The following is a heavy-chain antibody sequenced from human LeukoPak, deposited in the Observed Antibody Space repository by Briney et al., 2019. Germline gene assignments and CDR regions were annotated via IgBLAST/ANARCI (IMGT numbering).Heavy chain of an antibody. CDR1: GYTFTNFE. CDR2: MRPNSGET. V-gene: IGHV1-8*02. D-gene: IGHD2-15*01. CDR3: ARGYCSGGGCYTAEYLPH. J-gene: IGHJ1*01. Sequence: ASVKVSCKASGYTFTNFEINWVRQVAGQGLEWMGWMRPNSGETVNVQKFQGRVTMTRDISTSTAYMELTGLRSDDTAVYFCARGYCSGGGCYTAEYLPHWGQGTLVTISS.